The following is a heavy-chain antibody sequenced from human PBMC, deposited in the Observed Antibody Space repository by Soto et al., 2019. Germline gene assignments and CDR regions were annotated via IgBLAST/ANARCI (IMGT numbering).Heavy chain of an antibody. CDR2: INVGTGYT. J-gene: IGHJ3*01. CDR3: ARAGAWGSNYDDAAFDA. V-gene: IGHV1-3*01. D-gene: IGHD3-22*01. Sequence: VHLVQSGAEVKKPGASVQVSCRASGYTFTSDAMHWVRQAPGQGLEWLGWINVGTGYTTFSQKFQGRVSITRVTYASTAYMELSSLRSEDTAIYYCARAGAWGSNYDDAAFDAWGQGTKVTVSS. CDR1: GYTFTSDA.